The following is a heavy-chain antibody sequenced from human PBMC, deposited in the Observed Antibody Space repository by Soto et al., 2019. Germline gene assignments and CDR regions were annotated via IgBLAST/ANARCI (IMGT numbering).Heavy chain of an antibody. CDR1: GFTFSSYW. CDR2: IKQDGSEK. V-gene: IGHV3-7*01. CDR3: ARAGRAIAARPFDY. J-gene: IGHJ4*02. D-gene: IGHD6-6*01. Sequence: PGGSLRLSCAASGFTFSSYWMSWVRQAPGKGLEWVANIKQDGSEKYYVDSVKGRFTISRDNAKSSLYLQMNSLRAEDTAVYYCARAGRAIAARPFDYWGQGTLVTVSS.